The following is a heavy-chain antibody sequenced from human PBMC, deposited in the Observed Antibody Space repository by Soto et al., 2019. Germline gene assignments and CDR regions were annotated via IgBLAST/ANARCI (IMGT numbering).Heavy chain of an antibody. V-gene: IGHV4-31*03. CDR2: IYYSGST. Sequence: PSETLSLTCTVSGGSISSGGYYWSWIRQHPGKGLEWIGYIYYSGSTYYNPSLKSRVTISVDTSKNQFSLKLSSVTAADTAVYYCARVQDSSWYFDYWGQGTLVTVSS. CDR1: GGSISSGGYY. CDR3: ARVQDSSWYFDY. D-gene: IGHD6-13*01. J-gene: IGHJ4*02.